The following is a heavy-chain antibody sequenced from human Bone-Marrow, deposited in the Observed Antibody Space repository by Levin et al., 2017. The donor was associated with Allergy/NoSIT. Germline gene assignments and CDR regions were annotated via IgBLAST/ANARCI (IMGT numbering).Heavy chain of an antibody. J-gene: IGHJ4*02. CDR3: AREDGSTFDY. Sequence: SETLSLTCTVSGGSISSGGHHWSWIRQHPGKGLEWIGYIYNSGSTYYNPSLKSRVMILVDTSKNQFSLKVSSVTAADTAVYYCAREDGSTFDYWGQGTLVTVSS. CDR1: GGSISSGGHH. D-gene: IGHD5-24*01. V-gene: IGHV4-31*03. CDR2: IYNSGST.